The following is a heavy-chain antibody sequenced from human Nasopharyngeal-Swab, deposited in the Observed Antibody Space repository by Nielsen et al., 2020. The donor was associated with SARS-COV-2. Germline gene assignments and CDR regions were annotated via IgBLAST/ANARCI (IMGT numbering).Heavy chain of an antibody. CDR2: NYHSGST. V-gene: IGHV4-38-2*01. D-gene: IGHD4-11*01. CDR1: DYSISSGYY. CDR3: ARRTRYSNYAYYYMDV. Sequence: SETLSLTCAVSDYSISSGYYWGWIRQPPGKGLEWIGSNYHSGSTYYNPSLKSRVTISVDTSKNQFSLKLSSVTAADTAVYYCARRTRYSNYAYYYMDVWGKGTTVTVSS. J-gene: IGHJ6*03.